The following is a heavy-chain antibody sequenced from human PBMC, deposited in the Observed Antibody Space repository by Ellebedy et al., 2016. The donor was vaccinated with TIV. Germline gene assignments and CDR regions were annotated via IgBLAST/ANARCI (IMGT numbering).Heavy chain of an antibody. CDR3: VKDLTGASWYFDL. V-gene: IGHV3-64D*08. J-gene: IGHJ2*01. CDR2: ISRDGTIP. D-gene: IGHD3-10*01. Sequence: PGGSLRLSCSASGFIFSNFVMHWVRQAPGKGLEFVSAISRDGTIPYYADSVRGRFTISRDNSRNTLYLQMTSLRADDTAVYYCVKDLTGASWYFDLWGRGTLVTVSS. CDR1: GFIFSNFV.